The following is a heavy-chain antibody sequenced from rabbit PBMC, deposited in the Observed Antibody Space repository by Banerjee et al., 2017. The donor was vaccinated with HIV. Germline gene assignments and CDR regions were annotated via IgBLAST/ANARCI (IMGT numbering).Heavy chain of an antibody. CDR3: ARQYGGNGGYSHVFDP. D-gene: IGHD1-1*01. CDR2: INAVTGKA. CDR1: GFSFSNKAV. J-gene: IGHJ2*01. Sequence: QEQLVESGGGLVKPGASLTLTCKASGFSFSNKAVMCWVRQAPGKGLEWIACINAVTGKAVYASWAKGRITFSKTSSTTVTLQMTSLTAADTATYFCARQYGGNGGYSHVFDPRGQGTLVTVS. V-gene: IGHV1S45*01.